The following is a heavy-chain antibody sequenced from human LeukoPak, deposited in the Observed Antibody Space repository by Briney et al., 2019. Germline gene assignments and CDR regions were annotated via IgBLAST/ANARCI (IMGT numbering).Heavy chain of an antibody. J-gene: IGHJ6*04. D-gene: IGHD2-15*01. Sequence: ASVKVPCKASGYTFTSYAMHWVRQAPGQRLEWMGWINAGNGNTKYSQKFQGRVTITRDTSASTAYMELGSLRSEDTAVYYCARELSVGYYYGMDVWGKGTTVTVSS. CDR1: GYTFTSYA. V-gene: IGHV1-3*01. CDR3: ARELSVGYYYGMDV. CDR2: INAGNGNT.